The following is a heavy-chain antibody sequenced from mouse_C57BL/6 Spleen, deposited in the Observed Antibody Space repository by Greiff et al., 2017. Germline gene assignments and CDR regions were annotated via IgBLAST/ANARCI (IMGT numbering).Heavy chain of an antibody. V-gene: IGHV1-81*01. CDR2: IYPRSGNT. CDR3: ASTWFAY. CDR1: GYTFTSYG. Sequence: QVQLQQSGAELARPGASVKLSCKASGYTFTSYGISWVKQRTGQGLEWIGEIYPRSGNTYYNEKFKGKATLTADKSSSTAYMELRSLTSEDSAVYFWASTWFAYWGQGTLVTVSA. J-gene: IGHJ3*01.